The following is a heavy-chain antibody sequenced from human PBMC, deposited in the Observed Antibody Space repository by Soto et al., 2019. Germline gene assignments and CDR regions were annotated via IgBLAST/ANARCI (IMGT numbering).Heavy chain of an antibody. Sequence: ASVKVSCKASGYTFTSYAMHWVRQAPGQRLEWMGWINAGNGNTKYSQKFQGRVTITRDISASTAYMELSSLRSEDTAVYYCETYYYDSSGYNDYWGQGTLVTVSS. V-gene: IGHV1-3*01. J-gene: IGHJ4*02. CDR2: INAGNGNT. CDR3: ETYYYDSSGYNDY. D-gene: IGHD3-22*01. CDR1: GYTFTSYA.